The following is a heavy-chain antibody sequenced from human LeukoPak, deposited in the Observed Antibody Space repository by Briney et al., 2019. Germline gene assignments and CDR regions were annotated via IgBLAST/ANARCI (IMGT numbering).Heavy chain of an antibody. CDR2: IYQSGST. D-gene: IGHD1-1*01. J-gene: IGHJ4*02. V-gene: IGHV4-31*03. CDR3: ARGFRGTADY. Sequence: SHTLSLTCTVSGGSFSRGGYYWIWIRQPPGKGLERIGYIYQSGSTYYNPCLKSRVTISVDTSKTQFSLKLSSVTAADTAVYYCARGFRGTADYWGQGTLVTVSS. CDR1: GGSFSRGGYY.